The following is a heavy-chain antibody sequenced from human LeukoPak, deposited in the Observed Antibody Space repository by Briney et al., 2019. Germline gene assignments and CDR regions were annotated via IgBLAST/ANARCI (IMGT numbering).Heavy chain of an antibody. V-gene: IGHV4-39*01. J-gene: IGHJ4*02. CDR2: IYYSGRT. CDR1: GGSLNSSSYY. CDR3: ARHIPLVVVPAAPAVAGLFDY. D-gene: IGHD2-2*01. Sequence: PSETLSLTCTVSGGSLNSSSYYWGWIRQPPGKGLEWIGSIYYSGRTYYNPSLKSRVTISVDTSKNQFSLKLSSVTAADTAVYYCARHIPLVVVPAAPAVAGLFDYWGQGTLVTVSS.